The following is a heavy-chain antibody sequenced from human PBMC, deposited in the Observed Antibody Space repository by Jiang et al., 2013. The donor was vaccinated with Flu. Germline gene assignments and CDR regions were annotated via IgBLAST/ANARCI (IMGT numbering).Heavy chain of an antibody. J-gene: IGHJ5*02. V-gene: IGHV5-10-1*04. CDR1: GYTFPTYW. Sequence: GAEVKKPGESLRISCKGSGYTFPTYWISWVRQKPGKGLEWMGRIDPSDSYTNNSPSFQGQITISADKSISTAYLQWSSLKASDTAIYYCARLVGPLQQLAFNWFAPWGQGTLVTVSS. D-gene: IGHD1-1*01. CDR2: IDPSDSYT. CDR3: ARLVGPLQQLAFNWFAP.